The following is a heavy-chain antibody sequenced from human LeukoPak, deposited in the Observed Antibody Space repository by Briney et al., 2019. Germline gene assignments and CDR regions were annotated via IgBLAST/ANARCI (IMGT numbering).Heavy chain of an antibody. J-gene: IGHJ4*02. D-gene: IGHD6-6*01. Sequence: SETLSLTCTVSGGSISSSSYYWGWIRQLPGKGLEWIGSIYYSGSTYYNPSLKSRVTISVDTSKNQFSLKLSSVTAADTAVYYCAVDLDSSSSFDYWGQGTLVTVSS. CDR1: GGSISSSSYY. CDR2: IYYSGST. CDR3: AVDLDSSSSFDY. V-gene: IGHV4-39*07.